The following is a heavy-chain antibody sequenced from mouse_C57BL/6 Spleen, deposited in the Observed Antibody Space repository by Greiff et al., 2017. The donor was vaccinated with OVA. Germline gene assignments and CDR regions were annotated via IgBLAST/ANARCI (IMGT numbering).Heavy chain of an antibody. CDR2: IYPGDGDT. D-gene: IGHD2-2*01. J-gene: IGHJ3*01. CDR1: GYAFSSYW. CDR3: ARHAGYPFAY. Sequence: VKLMESGAELVKPGASVKISCKASGYAFSSYWMNWVKQRPGKGLEWIGQIYPGDGDTNYNGKFKGKATLTADKSSSTAYMQLSSLTSEDSAVYFCARHAGYPFAYWGQGTLVTVSA. V-gene: IGHV1-80*01.